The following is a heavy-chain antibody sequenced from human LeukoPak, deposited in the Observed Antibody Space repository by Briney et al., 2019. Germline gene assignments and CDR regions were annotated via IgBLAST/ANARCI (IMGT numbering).Heavy chain of an antibody. V-gene: IGHV3-30-3*01. CDR2: ISYDGSNK. J-gene: IGHJ4*02. CDR1: GFTFSSYA. CDR3: ASRRRMGTTTSCFDY. D-gene: IGHD2-2*01. Sequence: PGESLRLSCAASGFTFSSYAMHWVRQAPGKGLEWVAVISYDGSNKYYADSVKGRFTISRDNAKNSLFLQMNSLRADDTAVYYCASRRRMGTTTSCFDYWGQGTLVTVSS.